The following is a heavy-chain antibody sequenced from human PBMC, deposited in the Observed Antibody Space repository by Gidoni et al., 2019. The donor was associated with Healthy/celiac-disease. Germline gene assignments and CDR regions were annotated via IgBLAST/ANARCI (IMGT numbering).Heavy chain of an antibody. CDR3: ASGGSSLPENWFDP. D-gene: IGHD3-10*01. CDR1: GFTFSSYG. Sequence: QVQLVESGGGVVQPGRSLRLSCAASGFTFSSYGMHWVRQAPGKGLEWVAVIWYDGSNKYYADSVKGRFTISRDNSKNTLYLQMNSLRAEDTAVYYCASGGSSLPENWFDPWGQGTLVTVSS. J-gene: IGHJ5*02. CDR2: IWYDGSNK. V-gene: IGHV3-33*01.